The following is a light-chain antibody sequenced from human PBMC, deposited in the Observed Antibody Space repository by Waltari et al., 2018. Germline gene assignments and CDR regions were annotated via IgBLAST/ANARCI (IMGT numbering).Light chain of an antibody. CDR3: SSYVSSN. CDR2: DVN. CDR1: SSDIDHNKS. J-gene: IGLJ1*01. Sequence: HSAQTQHDSVTGSPGQSITISCTGNSSDIDHNKSVSWYQQNPGKAPKLIIYDVNVRPSRVSNRFSGSKSGNTASLTISGLQADDEADYYCSSYVSSNFGSGTKVTVL. V-gene: IGLV2-14*03.